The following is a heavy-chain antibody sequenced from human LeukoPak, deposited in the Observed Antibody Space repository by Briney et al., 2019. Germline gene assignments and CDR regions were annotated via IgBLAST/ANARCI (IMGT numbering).Heavy chain of an antibody. CDR2: INPNSGGT. V-gene: IGHV1-2*02. Sequence: ASVKVSCKASGYTFTGYYMPWVRQAPGQGLEWMGWINPNSGGTNYAQKCQGRVTMTRDMSTSTVYMELSSLRSEDTAVYYCARDTRGGDSYFDYWGQGTLDTVSS. CDR1: GYTFTGYY. CDR3: ARDTRGGDSYFDY. J-gene: IGHJ4*02. D-gene: IGHD2-21*02.